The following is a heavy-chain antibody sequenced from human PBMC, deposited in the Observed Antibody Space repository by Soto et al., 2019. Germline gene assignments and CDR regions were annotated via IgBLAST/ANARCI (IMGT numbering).Heavy chain of an antibody. D-gene: IGHD2-8*01. CDR3: LGYCTNGVCLDY. J-gene: IGHJ4*02. Sequence: GGSLRLSCTASGFTFGDYAMSWFRQAPGKGLEWVGFIRSKAYGGTTEYAASVKGRFTISRDDSKSIAYLQMNSLKTEDTAVYYCLGYCTNGVCLDYWGQGTLVTVSS. V-gene: IGHV3-49*03. CDR1: GFTFGDYA. CDR2: IRSKAYGGTT.